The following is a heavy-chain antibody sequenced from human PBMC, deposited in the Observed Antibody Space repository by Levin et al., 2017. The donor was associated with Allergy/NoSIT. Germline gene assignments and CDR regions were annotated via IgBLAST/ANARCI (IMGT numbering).Heavy chain of an antibody. D-gene: IGHD6-6*01. CDR1: GFTFSSYA. J-gene: IGHJ6*02. Sequence: GGSLRLSCAASGFTFSSYAMSWVRQAPGKGLEWVSAISGSGGSTYYADSVKGRFTISRDNSKNTLYLQMNSLRAEDTAVYYCAKWPREAARSRHYGMDVWGQGTTVTVSS. CDR2: ISGSGGST. V-gene: IGHV3-23*01. CDR3: AKWPREAARSRHYGMDV.